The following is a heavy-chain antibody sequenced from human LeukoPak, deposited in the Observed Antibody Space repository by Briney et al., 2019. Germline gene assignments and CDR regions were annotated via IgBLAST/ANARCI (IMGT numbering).Heavy chain of an antibody. CDR1: GYTFTSYD. Sequence: ASVKVSCKASGYTFTSYDINWVRQATGQGLEWVGWMNPSSGNTGYAQKFQGRVTMTRNTSISTAYMELSSLRSEDTAVYYCARDALYCSSTSCWFDYWGQGTLVTVSS. V-gene: IGHV1-8*01. CDR2: MNPSSGNT. CDR3: ARDALYCSSTSCWFDY. J-gene: IGHJ4*02. D-gene: IGHD2-2*01.